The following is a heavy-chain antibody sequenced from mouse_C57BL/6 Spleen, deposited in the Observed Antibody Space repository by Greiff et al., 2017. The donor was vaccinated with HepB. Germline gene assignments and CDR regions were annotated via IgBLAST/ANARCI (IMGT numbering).Heavy chain of an antibody. CDR2: IDPSDSNT. J-gene: IGHJ3*01. CDR3: ARGPVVAEEFAC. CDR1: GYTFTSYW. Sequence: QVQLQQPGAELVNSGASVNLSCKASGYTFTSYWMQWVKQRPGQGLEWIGNIDPSDSNTNYNQKFKGKATLTVDTSSSTAYMQLSSLTSEDSAVYYCARGPVVAEEFACWGQTTLVTVST. D-gene: IGHD1-1*01. V-gene: IGHV1-50*01.